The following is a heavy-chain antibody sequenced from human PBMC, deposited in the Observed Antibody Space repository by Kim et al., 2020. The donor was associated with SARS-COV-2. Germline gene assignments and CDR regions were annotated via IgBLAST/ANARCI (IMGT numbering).Heavy chain of an antibody. D-gene: IGHD6-19*01. Sequence: SRKSRVTISVDTAKNQFSLKLSSVTAADTAVYYCARTPDSSGWSPKTFDYWGQGTLVTVSS. CDR3: ARTPDSSGWSPKTFDY. J-gene: IGHJ4*02. V-gene: IGHV4-4*09.